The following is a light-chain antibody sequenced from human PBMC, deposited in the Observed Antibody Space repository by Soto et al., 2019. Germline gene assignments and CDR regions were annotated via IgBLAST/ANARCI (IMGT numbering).Light chain of an antibody. Sequence: IVLTQSPATLSLSPGERATLSCRASQNVVTSLSWFQQKPGQVPRLLIYDASNRATGIPARFSGSGSGAYFTLTIDSLEPEDFAVYYWQQRRDWPITFGGGTKVQIK. CDR3: QQRRDWPIT. J-gene: IGKJ4*01. CDR2: DAS. V-gene: IGKV3-11*01. CDR1: QNVVTS.